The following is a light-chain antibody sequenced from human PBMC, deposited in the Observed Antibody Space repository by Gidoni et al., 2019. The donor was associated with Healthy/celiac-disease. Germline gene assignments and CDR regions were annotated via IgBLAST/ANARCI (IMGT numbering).Light chain of an antibody. J-gene: IGKJ2*01. CDR1: QSVSSSY. V-gene: IGKV3-20*01. CDR2: GAS. Sequence: EIVLTPSPGTLSLSPGERATLSCRASQSVSSSYLAWYQQKPGQAPRLLIYGASSRATGIPDRFSGSGSGTDFTLTISRLEPEDFAAYYCQQYGSSPGYTFGQGTKLEIK. CDR3: QQYGSSPGYT.